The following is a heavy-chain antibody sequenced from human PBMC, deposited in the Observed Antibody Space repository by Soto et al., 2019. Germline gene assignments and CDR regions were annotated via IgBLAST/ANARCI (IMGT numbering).Heavy chain of an antibody. CDR2: IGPDGSNM. Sequence: PGGSLRLSCAASGFIFSSHWMHWVRQAPGKGLVWVSHIGPDGSNMRDADSVQGRFTISRDNARNTLYLQMNSLRDEDTAFYYCVRGVVVVVGSTAENFDHWGQGTLVTVLL. J-gene: IGHJ4*02. CDR1: GFIFSSHW. V-gene: IGHV3-74*01. D-gene: IGHD2-15*01. CDR3: VRGVVVVVGSTAENFDH.